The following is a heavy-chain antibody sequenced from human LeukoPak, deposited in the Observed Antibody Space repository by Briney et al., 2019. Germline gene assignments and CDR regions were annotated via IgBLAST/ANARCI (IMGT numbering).Heavy chain of an antibody. D-gene: IGHD2-2*01. Sequence: ASVKVSCKVSGYTLTELSMHWVRQAPGKGLEWMGGFDPEDGETIYAQKFQGRVTMTEDTSTDTAYMELSSLRSEDTAVYYCARVPFDDIVVVPAATSDDAFDIWGQGTVVTVSS. CDR2: FDPEDGET. CDR3: ARVPFDDIVVVPAATSDDAFDI. J-gene: IGHJ3*02. CDR1: GYTLTELS. V-gene: IGHV1-24*01.